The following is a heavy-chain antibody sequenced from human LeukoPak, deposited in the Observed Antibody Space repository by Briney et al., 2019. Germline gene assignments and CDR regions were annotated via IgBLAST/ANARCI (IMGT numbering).Heavy chain of an antibody. Sequence: ASVKVSCKASGYTFTGYYMHWVRQAPGQGLEWMGWINPNSGGTNYAQKFQGWVTMTRDTSISTAYMELSRLRSDDTAVYYCAGPGTDYYYGMDVWGKGTTVTVSS. CDR3: AGPGTDYYYGMDV. V-gene: IGHV1-2*04. CDR2: INPNSGGT. J-gene: IGHJ6*04. CDR1: GYTFTGYY. D-gene: IGHD1-1*01.